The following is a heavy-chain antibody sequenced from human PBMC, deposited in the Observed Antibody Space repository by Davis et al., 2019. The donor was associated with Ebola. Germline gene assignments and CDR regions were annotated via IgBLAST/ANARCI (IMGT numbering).Heavy chain of an antibody. J-gene: IGHJ4*02. Sequence: GESLKISCKASGYTFTSYGISWVRQAPGQGLEWMGWISAYNGNTNYAQKLQGRVTMTTDTSTSTAYMELRSLRSDDTAVYYCARGHAIAVAGSFDYWGQGTLVTVSS. CDR1: GYTFTSYG. V-gene: IGHV1-18*01. D-gene: IGHD6-19*01. CDR2: ISAYNGNT. CDR3: ARGHAIAVAGSFDY.